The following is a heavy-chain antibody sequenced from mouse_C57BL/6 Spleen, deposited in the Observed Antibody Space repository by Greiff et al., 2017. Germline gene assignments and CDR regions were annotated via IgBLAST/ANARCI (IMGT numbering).Heavy chain of an antibody. J-gene: IGHJ2*01. Sequence: EVKLVESGPGLVKPSQSLSLTCSVTGYSITSGYYWNWIRQFPGNKLEWMGYISYDGSNNYNPSLKNRISITRDTSKNQFFLKLNSVTTEDTATYYCARGRRGDYWGQGTTLTVSS. CDR1: GYSITSGYY. V-gene: IGHV3-6*01. CDR3: ARGRRGDY. CDR2: ISYDGSN.